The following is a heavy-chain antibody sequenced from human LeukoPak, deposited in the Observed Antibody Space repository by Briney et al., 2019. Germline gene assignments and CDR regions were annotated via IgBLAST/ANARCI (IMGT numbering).Heavy chain of an antibody. D-gene: IGHD6-13*01. V-gene: IGHV1-69*13. J-gene: IGHJ4*02. CDR2: IIPIFGTA. Sequence: SVRVSCKASGGTFSSYAISWVRQAPGQGLEWMGGIIPIFGTANYAQKFQGRVTITADESTSTAYMELGSLRSEDTAVYYCARGDIAAAGTSTPADYWGQGTLVTVSS. CDR1: GGTFSSYA. CDR3: ARGDIAAAGTSTPADY.